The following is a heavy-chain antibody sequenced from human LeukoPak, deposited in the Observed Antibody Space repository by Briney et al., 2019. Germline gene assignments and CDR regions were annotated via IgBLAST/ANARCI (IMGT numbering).Heavy chain of an antibody. D-gene: IGHD4-17*01. CDR3: AREAGDHLDY. CDR2: INHSGGT. Sequence: SETLSLTCAVYGGSFSGYYWSWIRQPPGKGLEWIGEINHSGGTDYSPSLKSRVTISVDTSKNQFSLKLSSVTAADTAVYYCAREAGDHLDYWGQGTLVTVSS. J-gene: IGHJ4*02. CDR1: GGSFSGYY. V-gene: IGHV4-34*01.